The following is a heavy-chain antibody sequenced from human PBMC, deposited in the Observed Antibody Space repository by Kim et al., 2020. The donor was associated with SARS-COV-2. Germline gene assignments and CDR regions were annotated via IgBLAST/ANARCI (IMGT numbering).Heavy chain of an antibody. V-gene: IGHV3-30*04. J-gene: IGHJ5*02. CDR2: ISYDGSNK. CDR3: ARERITMIVVVKRGYNWFDP. D-gene: IGHD3-22*01. CDR1: GFTFSSYA. Sequence: GGSLRLSCAASGFTFSSYAMHWVRQAPGKGLEWVAVISYDGSNKYYADSVKGRFTISRDNSKNTLYLQMNSLRAEDTAVYYCARERITMIVVVKRGYNWFDPWGQGTLVTVSS.